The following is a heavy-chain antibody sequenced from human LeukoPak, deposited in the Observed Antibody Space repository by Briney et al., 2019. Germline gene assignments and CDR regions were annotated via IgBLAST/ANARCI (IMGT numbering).Heavy chain of an antibody. J-gene: IGHJ4*02. CDR1: GFALSSYD. V-gene: IGHV3-48*04. Sequence: GGSLRLSCADSGFALSSYDMNRVRQAPGKGLEWVSFITSISTTTFYADSVNGRFTISRDNAKNSLYPQMNSLRAEDTAIYYCVRDRKGGSFDYWGQGTLVTVSS. CDR3: VRDRKGGSFDY. D-gene: IGHD3-16*01. CDR2: ITSISTTT.